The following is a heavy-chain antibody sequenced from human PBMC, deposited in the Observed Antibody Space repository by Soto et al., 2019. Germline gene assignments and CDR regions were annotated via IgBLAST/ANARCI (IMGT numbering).Heavy chain of an antibody. Sequence: SVKVSCKASGGTFSSYAISWVRQAPGQGLEWMGGIIPIFGTANYAQKFQGRVTITADKSTSTAYMELSSLRSEDTAVYYCARDSYSNFQFDPWGQGTLVTVSS. CDR1: GGTFSSYA. CDR3: ARDSYSNFQFDP. D-gene: IGHD4-4*01. V-gene: IGHV1-69*06. J-gene: IGHJ5*02. CDR2: IIPIFGTA.